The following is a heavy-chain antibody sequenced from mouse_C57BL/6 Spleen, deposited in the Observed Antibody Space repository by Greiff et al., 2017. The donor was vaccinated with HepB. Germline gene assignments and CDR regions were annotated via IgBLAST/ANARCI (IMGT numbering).Heavy chain of an antibody. Sequence: QVQLQQPGAELVKSGASVKLSCKASGYTFTSYWMHWVKQRPGQGLEWIGMIHPNSGSTNYNEKFKSKATLTVDKSSSTAYMQLSSLTSEDSAVYYCARFGTTAFDYWGQGTTLTVSS. CDR2: IHPNSGST. J-gene: IGHJ2*01. CDR1: GYTFTSYW. V-gene: IGHV1-64*01. D-gene: IGHD1-2*01. CDR3: ARFGTTAFDY.